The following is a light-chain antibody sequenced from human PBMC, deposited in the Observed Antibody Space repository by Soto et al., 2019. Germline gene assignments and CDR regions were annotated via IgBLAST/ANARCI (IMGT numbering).Light chain of an antibody. CDR2: GAS. J-gene: IGKJ5*01. Sequence: DIVMTQSPATLSVSAGDRATLSCRASQSVSSNLSWYQQKPGQAPRLLIYGASTRATGIPARFSSSRSWTEFCLIISRLEPEDFAVYFCHQRYNWPRVTFGQGTRLEIK. CDR1: QSVSSN. V-gene: IGKV3-15*01. CDR3: HQRYNWPRVT.